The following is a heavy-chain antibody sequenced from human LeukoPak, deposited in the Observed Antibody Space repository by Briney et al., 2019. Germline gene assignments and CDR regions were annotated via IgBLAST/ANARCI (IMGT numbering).Heavy chain of an antibody. CDR3: ARGTIAAAGTLDY. J-gene: IGHJ4*02. V-gene: IGHV3-30*04. D-gene: IGHD6-13*01. CDR1: GFTFSSYA. CDR2: ISYDGSNK. Sequence: GRSLRLSCAASGFTFSSYAMHWVRQAPGKGLEWVAVISYDGSNKYYADSVKGRFTISRDNSKNTLYLQMNSLRAEDTAVYYCARGTIAAAGTLDYWGQETLVTVSS.